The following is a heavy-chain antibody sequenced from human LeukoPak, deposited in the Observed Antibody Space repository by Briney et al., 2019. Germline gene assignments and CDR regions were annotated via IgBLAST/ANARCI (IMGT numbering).Heavy chain of an antibody. CDR1: GGSINSYY. CDR2: IYYSGSP. CDR3: ARGSSYLDY. Sequence: SETLSLTCTVSGGSINSYYWNWIRQPPGKGLELIGYIYYSGSPTYNPSLKSRVTISVDTSKNQFSLKLSSVTAADTAVYYCARGSSYLDYWGQGTLVTVSS. V-gene: IGHV4-59*12. D-gene: IGHD6-13*01. J-gene: IGHJ4*02.